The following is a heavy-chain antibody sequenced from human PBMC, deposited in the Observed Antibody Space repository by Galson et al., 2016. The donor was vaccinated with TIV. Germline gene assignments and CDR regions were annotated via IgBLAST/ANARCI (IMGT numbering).Heavy chain of an antibody. Sequence: SLRLSCAASGFSFSVYWMHWVRQAPGKGLVWVSRINNDGTNTVYADSVKGRFTISRDNAKNTVYLQMNSLRPEDTAVYYCARQWTTRGLAARAFDYWGQGTLVTVSS. CDR3: ARQWTTRGLAARAFDY. CDR1: GFSFSVYW. J-gene: IGHJ4*02. D-gene: IGHD6-6*01. V-gene: IGHV3-74*01. CDR2: INNDGTNT.